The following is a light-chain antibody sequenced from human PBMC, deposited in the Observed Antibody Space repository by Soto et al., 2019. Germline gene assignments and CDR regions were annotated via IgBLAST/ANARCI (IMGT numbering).Light chain of an antibody. V-gene: IGLV2-14*03. CDR3: SSYTSSSTRV. CDR1: SSDVGAYDF. CDR2: EVS. Sequence: QSALTQPASVSGSPGQSITISCTGTSSDVGAYDFVSWYQQHPDKAPKLMIYEVSNRPSGVSNRFSGSKSVNTATLTISELQAEDEDDYYCSSYTSSSTRVFGTGTKVTVL. J-gene: IGLJ1*01.